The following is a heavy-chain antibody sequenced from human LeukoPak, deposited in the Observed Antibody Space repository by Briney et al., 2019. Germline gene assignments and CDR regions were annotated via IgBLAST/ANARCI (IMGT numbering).Heavy chain of an antibody. CDR2: ISTYNGNT. CDR3: ARGGVSNSWYRTPDY. V-gene: IGHV1-18*01. J-gene: IGHJ4*02. CDR1: GYTFINYG. D-gene: IGHD6-13*01. Sequence: ASVKVSCKASGYTFINYGLSWARQAPGQGLESMGWISTYNGNTNYAQKFQGRVTMTTDTSTSTGYMEMRSLRSDDTAVYYCARGGVSNSWYRTPDYWGQGTLVTVSS.